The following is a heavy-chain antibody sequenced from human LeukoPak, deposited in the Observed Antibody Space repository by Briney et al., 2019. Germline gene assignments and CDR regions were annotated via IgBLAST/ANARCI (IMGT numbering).Heavy chain of an antibody. J-gene: IGHJ4*02. D-gene: IGHD4-23*01. CDR2: IYISDST. CDR1: GGSIASGSYY. V-gene: IGHV4-61*02. Sequence: SETLSLTCIVSGGSIASGSYYWNWIRQPAGKGLEWIGRIYISDSTNYNPSLKSRVTISVDTSKNQVSLKLSSVTAADTTVYYCAREAAVAKRGDYFDYWGQGSLV. CDR3: AREAAVAKRGDYFDY.